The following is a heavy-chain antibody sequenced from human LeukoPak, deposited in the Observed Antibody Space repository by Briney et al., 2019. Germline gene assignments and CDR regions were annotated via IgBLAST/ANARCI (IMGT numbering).Heavy chain of an antibody. CDR3: ATLYSGSYSFDY. CDR2: INPSGGST. CDR1: GYTFTSHY. V-gene: IGHV1-46*01. Sequence: ASVKVSCKASGYTFTSHYMHWVRQAPGQGLEWMGIINPSGGSTSYAQKFQGRVTMTRDTSTSTVYMELSSLRSEDTAVYYCATLYSGSYSFDYWGQGTLVTVSS. J-gene: IGHJ4*02. D-gene: IGHD1-26*01.